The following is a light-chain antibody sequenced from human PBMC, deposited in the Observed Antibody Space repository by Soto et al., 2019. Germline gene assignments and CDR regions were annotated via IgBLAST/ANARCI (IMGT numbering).Light chain of an antibody. J-gene: IGKJ1*01. CDR1: QDIAIY. CDR3: QKYNSASRT. V-gene: IGKV1-27*01. Sequence: IQLTQSPSSLSASVGDRVTITCRASQDIAIYLAWYQQKPGKVPKLLIYAASTLQSGVPSRFSGSGSGTDFTLTISSLQPEDVATYYCQKYNSASRTFGQGTKVDI. CDR2: AAS.